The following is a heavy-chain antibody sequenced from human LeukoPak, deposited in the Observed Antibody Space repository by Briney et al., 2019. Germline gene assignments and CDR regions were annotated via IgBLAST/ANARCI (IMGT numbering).Heavy chain of an antibody. Sequence: SETLSLTCTVSGGSISSSSYYWGWIRQPPGKGLEWIGSIYYSGTTYYNPSLKSRVTIAVDTSKNQFSLKLSSVTAADTAVYHCARLTGNNWFDPWGQGTLVTVSS. CDR2: IYYSGTT. V-gene: IGHV4-39*07. CDR1: GGSISSSSYY. D-gene: IGHD1-20*01. J-gene: IGHJ5*02. CDR3: ARLTGNNWFDP.